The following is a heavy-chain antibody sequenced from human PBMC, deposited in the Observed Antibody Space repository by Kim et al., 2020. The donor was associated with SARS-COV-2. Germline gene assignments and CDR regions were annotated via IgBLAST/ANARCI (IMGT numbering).Heavy chain of an antibody. J-gene: IGHJ5*02. CDR2: VYYSGDT. D-gene: IGHD1-1*01. CDR3: AVRTGSYYNWFDP. V-gene: IGHV4-39*01. CDR1: GGSVTNNTRY. Sequence: SETLSLTCRVSGGSVTNNTRYWAWIRQPPGKGLEWIASVYYSGDTYDNPSLRSRVTISVDTSKNQFSLKMKAVTAADTGVYFCAVRTGSYYNWFDPWGPG.